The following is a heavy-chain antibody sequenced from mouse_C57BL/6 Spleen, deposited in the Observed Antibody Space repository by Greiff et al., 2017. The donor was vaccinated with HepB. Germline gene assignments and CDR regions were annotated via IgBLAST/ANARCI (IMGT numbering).Heavy chain of an antibody. V-gene: IGHV1-55*01. D-gene: IGHD2-4*01. CDR2: IYPGSGST. J-gene: IGHJ4*01. Sequence: QVQLQQPGAELVKPGASVKMSCKASGYTFTSYWITWVKQRPGQGLEWIGDIYPGSGSTNYNEKFKSKATLTVDTTSSTAYMQLSSLTSEDSAVYYCARLDDYDGSAMDYWGQGTSVTVSS. CDR3: ARLDDYDGSAMDY. CDR1: GYTFTSYW.